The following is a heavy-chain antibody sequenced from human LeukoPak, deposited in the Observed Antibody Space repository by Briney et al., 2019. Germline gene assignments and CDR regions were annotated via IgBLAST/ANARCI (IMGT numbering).Heavy chain of an antibody. D-gene: IGHD2-15*01. CDR2: ISSNGGST. Sequence: PGGSLRLSCAASGFTFSSYAMSWVRQAPGKGLEWVSAISSNGGSTYYANSVKGRFTISRDNSKNTLYLQMGSLRAEDMAVYYCARVSSPHSGGDDAFDIWGQGTMVTVSS. CDR3: ARVSSPHSGGDDAFDI. CDR1: GFTFSSYA. J-gene: IGHJ3*02. V-gene: IGHV3-64*01.